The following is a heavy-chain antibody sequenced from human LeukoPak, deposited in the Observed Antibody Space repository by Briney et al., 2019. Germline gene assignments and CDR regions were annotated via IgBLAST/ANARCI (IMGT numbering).Heavy chain of an antibody. V-gene: IGHV3-23*01. J-gene: IGHJ4*02. CDR1: GFTFSSYA. CDR3: AKDRQYDGSGYYSRRWPPFDY. CDR2: ISGSGGST. D-gene: IGHD3-22*01. Sequence: GGSLRLSCAASGFTFSSYAMSWVRQAPGKGLEWVSAISGSGGSTYYADSVKGRFTISRDNSKNTLYLQMNSLRAEDTAVYYCAKDRQYDGSGYYSRRWPPFDYWGQGTLVTVSS.